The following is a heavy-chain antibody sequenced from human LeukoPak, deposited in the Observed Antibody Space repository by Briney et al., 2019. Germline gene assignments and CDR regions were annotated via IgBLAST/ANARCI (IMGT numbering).Heavy chain of an antibody. CDR1: GYTFTNYG. J-gene: IGHJ4*02. CDR3: ARDFASGFGGLISNLFDY. CDR2: ISGYNGNT. V-gene: IGHV1-18*01. D-gene: IGHD3-16*02. Sequence: ASVKVSCKASGYTFTNYGINWVRQAPGQGLEWMGRISGYNGNTNYPQKLQGGVTMTTDTSTSTAYMELRSLRSDDTAIYYCARDFASGFGGLISNLFDYWGQGTLVTVSS.